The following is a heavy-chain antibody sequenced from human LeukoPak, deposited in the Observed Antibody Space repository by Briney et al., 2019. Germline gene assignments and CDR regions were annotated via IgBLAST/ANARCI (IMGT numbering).Heavy chain of an antibody. CDR3: ARNDYGDYGVWFDP. CDR1: GGSLSGGGSC. Sequence: SQTLSLTCAVSGGSLSGGGSCWSWTRQPPGKGREWMRYVYHSGSTYYHPYLKSRVTISVDRSKNQFSLKLSSVTAADTAVYYCARNDYGDYGVWFDPWGQGTLVTVSS. D-gene: IGHD4-17*01. J-gene: IGHJ5*02. V-gene: IGHV4-30-2*01. CDR2: VYHSGST.